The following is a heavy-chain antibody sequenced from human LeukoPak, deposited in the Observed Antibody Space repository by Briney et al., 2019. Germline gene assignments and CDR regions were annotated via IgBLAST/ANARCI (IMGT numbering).Heavy chain of an antibody. Sequence: GGSLRLSCAASGFTFSNYWMSWVRPAPGKGLEWVANIKQDGSENFYVDSVKGRFTISRDNAKKSLYLQMNSLRVEDTAVYYCARVQGSSGPGIFEYWGQGTLVTVSS. V-gene: IGHV3-7*01. J-gene: IGHJ4*02. D-gene: IGHD6-19*01. CDR2: IKQDGSEN. CDR3: ARVQGSSGPGIFEY. CDR1: GFTFSNYW.